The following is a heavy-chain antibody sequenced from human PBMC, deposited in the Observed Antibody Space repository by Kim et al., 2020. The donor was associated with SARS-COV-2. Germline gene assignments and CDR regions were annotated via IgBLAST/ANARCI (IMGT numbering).Heavy chain of an antibody. CDR3: AKGIQQYYYYGMDV. D-gene: IGHD5-18*01. CDR1: GFTFSSYG. J-gene: IGHJ6*02. CDR2: ISYDGSNK. Sequence: GGSLRLSCAASGFTFSSYGMHWVRQAPGKGLEWVAVISYDGSNKYYADSVKGRFTISRDNSKNTLYLQMNSLRAEDTAVYYCAKGIQQYYYYGMDVWGQGTTVTVSS. V-gene: IGHV3-30*18.